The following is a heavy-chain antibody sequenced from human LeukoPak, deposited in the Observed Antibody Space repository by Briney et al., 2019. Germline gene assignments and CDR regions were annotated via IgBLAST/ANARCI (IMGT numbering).Heavy chain of an antibody. CDR2: ISGSGGST. V-gene: IGHV3-23*01. D-gene: IGHD1-26*01. Sequence: PGGSLRLSCAASGFTFSTYAMSWVRQAPGKGLEWVSSISGSGGSTYYADSVKGRFTISRDNSKNTLYLQMNSLRAEDTAVYYCARGLGSGSYYFDYWGQGTLVTVSS. CDR1: GFTFSTYA. J-gene: IGHJ4*02. CDR3: ARGLGSGSYYFDY.